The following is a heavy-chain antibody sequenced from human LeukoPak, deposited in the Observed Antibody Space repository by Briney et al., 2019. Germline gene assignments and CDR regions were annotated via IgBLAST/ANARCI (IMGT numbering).Heavy chain of an antibody. CDR1: GGSISSYY. V-gene: IGHV4-59*08. Sequence: PSETLSLTCTVSGGSISSYYWSWIRQPPGKGPEWIGYIYYSGSTNCNPSLKSRVTISVDTSKNQFSLKLSSVTAADTAVYYCATQESGSYYDYWGQGTLVTVSS. CDR3: ATQESGSYYDY. D-gene: IGHD1-26*01. J-gene: IGHJ4*02. CDR2: IYYSGST.